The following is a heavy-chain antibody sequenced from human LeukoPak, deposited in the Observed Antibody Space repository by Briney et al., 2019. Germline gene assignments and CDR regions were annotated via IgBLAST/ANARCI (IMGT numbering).Heavy chain of an antibody. V-gene: IGHV1-69*13. Sequence: SVKVSCKASGYTFTGYCMHWVRQAPGQGLEWMGGIIPIFGTANYAQKFQGRVTITADESTSTAYMELSSLRSEDTAVYYCARGYCSSTSCPYYYYYYGMDVWGKGTTVTVSS. CDR2: IIPIFGTA. D-gene: IGHD2-2*01. J-gene: IGHJ6*04. CDR3: ARGYCSSTSCPYYYYYYGMDV. CDR1: GYTFTGYC.